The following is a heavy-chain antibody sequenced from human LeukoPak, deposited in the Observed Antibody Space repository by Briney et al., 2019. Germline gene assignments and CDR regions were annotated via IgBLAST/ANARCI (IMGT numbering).Heavy chain of an antibody. D-gene: IGHD3-10*01. Sequence: GGSLRLSCAASGFTFSSSAMSWVRQVPGKGLEWVSGISASGGSTYYADSVRGRFTISRDNSKNTLFLQMNSLRAEDTAVYYCAKLSLSGRSQSADYWGQGTLVTVSS. CDR2: ISASGGST. CDR1: GFTFSSSA. CDR3: AKLSLSGRSQSADY. J-gene: IGHJ4*02. V-gene: IGHV3-23*01.